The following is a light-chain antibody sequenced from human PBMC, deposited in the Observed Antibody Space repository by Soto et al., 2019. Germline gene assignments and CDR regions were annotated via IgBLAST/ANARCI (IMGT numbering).Light chain of an antibody. Sequence: AIRMTQSPSSLSASTGDRVTITCRASQGISSYLAWYQQKPGKAPKLLIYAASTLQSGVPSRFSGSGSGTDLTLTISCLQSEDFATHYCQQYYSYPLCTFGQGTKLEIK. V-gene: IGKV1-8*01. CDR2: AAS. CDR1: QGISSY. CDR3: QQYYSYPLCT. J-gene: IGKJ2*02.